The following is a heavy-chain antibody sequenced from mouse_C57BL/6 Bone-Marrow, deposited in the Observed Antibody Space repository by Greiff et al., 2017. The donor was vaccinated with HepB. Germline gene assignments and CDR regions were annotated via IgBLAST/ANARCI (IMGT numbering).Heavy chain of an antibody. CDR3: ARGNYYGSSYWFAY. CDR2: IDPSDSYT. Sequence: QVQLQQPGAELVKPGASVKLSCKASGYTFTSYWMQWVKQRPGQGLEWIGEIDPSDSYTNYNQKFKGKATLTVDTSSSTAYMQLSSLPSEDSAVYYCARGNYYGSSYWFAYWGQGTLVTVSA. CDR1: GYTFTSYW. J-gene: IGHJ3*01. D-gene: IGHD1-1*01. V-gene: IGHV1-50*01.